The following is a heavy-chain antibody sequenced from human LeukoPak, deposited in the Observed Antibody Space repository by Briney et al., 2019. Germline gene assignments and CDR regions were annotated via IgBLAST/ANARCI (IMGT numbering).Heavy chain of an antibody. Sequence: GGSLRLSCAASGFTFSSYGMHWVRQAPGKGLEWVAVIWYDGSNKYYADSVKGRFTISRDNSKNTLYLQMNSLRAEDTAVYYRARDLKPVGQYYFDYWGQGTLVTVSS. CDR3: ARDLKPVGQYYFDY. CDR1: GFTFSSYG. D-gene: IGHD1-26*01. CDR2: IWYDGSNK. V-gene: IGHV3-33*01. J-gene: IGHJ4*02.